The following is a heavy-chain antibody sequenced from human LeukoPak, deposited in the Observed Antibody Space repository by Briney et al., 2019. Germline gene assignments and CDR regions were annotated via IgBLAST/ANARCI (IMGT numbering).Heavy chain of an antibody. CDR3: ARISIAVVPAYFDY. J-gene: IGHJ4*02. Sequence: PSETLSLTCTVSGGSISSSSYQWGWIRQPPGKGLEWIGSFYYSGNTYYSPSLKSRVTVSVDTSKNLFSLNLTSVTAADTAAYYCARISIAVVPAYFDYWGQGTLVTVSS. CDR1: GGSISSSSYQ. CDR2: FYYSGNT. V-gene: IGHV4-39*01. D-gene: IGHD2-2*01.